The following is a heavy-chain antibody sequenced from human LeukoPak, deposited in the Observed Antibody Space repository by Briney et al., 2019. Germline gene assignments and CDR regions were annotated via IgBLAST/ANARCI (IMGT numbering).Heavy chain of an antibody. CDR1: GFSLSSYA. Sequence: GGSLRLSCAASGFSLSSYAMHWVRQAPGRGLEWVAVMSYDGTKKYYADSVKGRFTISRDNSRTTLYLQMNSLRADDTAVYYCAREEVEAFDIWGQGTMVTVSS. V-gene: IGHV3-30*04. CDR2: MSYDGTKK. CDR3: AREEVEAFDI. J-gene: IGHJ3*02.